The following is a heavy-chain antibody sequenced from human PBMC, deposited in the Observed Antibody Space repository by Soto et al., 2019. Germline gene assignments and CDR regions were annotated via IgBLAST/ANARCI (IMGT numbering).Heavy chain of an antibody. D-gene: IGHD4-4*01. J-gene: IGHJ5*02. CDR1: GFSFKNYA. Sequence: EVQLLESGGGLVQTGGSLRLSCAASGFSFKNYAMSWVRQGPGKGPEWVSGIGPTGVSTNYADSVKGRFSISRDDSRNTLYLDMSSLRVDDSAVYYCARERSGYSHTFDPWGQGTLVTVSS. CDR2: IGPTGVST. CDR3: ARERSGYSHTFDP. V-gene: IGHV3-23*01.